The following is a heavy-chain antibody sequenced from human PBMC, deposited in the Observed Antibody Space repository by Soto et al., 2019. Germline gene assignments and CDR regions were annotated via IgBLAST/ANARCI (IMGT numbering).Heavy chain of an antibody. Sequence: GASVKVSCKASGYAFSNNDISWVRQSTGQGLEWMGWMNPNSGNGGYAQKFQGRVTMTRDTSTSTAYMELSSLVSDDTAIYYCARMATSGTLNWFDPWGQGTLVTVSS. CDR2: MNPNSGNG. V-gene: IGHV1-8*01. J-gene: IGHJ5*02. CDR1: GYAFSNND. CDR3: ARMATSGTLNWFDP.